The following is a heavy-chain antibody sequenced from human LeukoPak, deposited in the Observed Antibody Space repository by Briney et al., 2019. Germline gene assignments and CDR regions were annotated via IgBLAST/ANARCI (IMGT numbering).Heavy chain of an antibody. V-gene: IGHV3-30*01. CDR2: ISYDVSNK. D-gene: IGHD2-2*01. Sequence: PGGSLRLSCAASGFTFSSYSMHWVRQAPGKGLEWVAVISYDVSNKYYADSVKGRFTISRDNSKNTLYLQMNSLRAEDTDVYYCARGGRSSTSCQDYWGQGTLVTVSS. CDR1: GFTFSSYS. CDR3: ARGGRSSTSCQDY. J-gene: IGHJ4*02.